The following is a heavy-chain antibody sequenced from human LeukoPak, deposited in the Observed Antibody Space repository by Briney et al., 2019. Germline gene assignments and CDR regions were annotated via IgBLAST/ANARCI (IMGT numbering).Heavy chain of an antibody. Sequence: AETLSLTCAVYGWSFNDYYWNWIRQPPGKGLEWNGAINARGDTNYNPSLKSRVTISVDTSKKQFSLRLTSMFAADTALYFCARGQVPAARGYNWFDPGGEGTLVTVSS. CDR2: INARGDT. D-gene: IGHD2-2*01. V-gene: IGHV4-34*01. J-gene: IGHJ5*02. CDR1: GWSFNDYY. CDR3: ARGQVPAARGYNWFDP.